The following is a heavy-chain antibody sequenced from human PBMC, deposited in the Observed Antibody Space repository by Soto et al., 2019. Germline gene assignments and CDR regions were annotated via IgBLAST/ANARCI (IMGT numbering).Heavy chain of an antibody. V-gene: IGHV3-21*01. J-gene: IGHJ4*02. CDR2: ITSSSSYM. D-gene: IGHD3-10*01. Sequence: EGSLRLSCAASGFTFSDYTMNWVRQAPGKGLEWVSSITSSSSYMFYADSVKGRFTISRENAKNSLYLKMNRLRAEDTAVYYCARVSGESRDXWGQGTLVTVSX. CDR1: GFTFSDYT. CDR3: ARVSGESRDX.